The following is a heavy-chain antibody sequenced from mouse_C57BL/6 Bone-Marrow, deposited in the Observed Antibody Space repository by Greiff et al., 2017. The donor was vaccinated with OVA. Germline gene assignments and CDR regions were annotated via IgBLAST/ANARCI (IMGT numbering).Heavy chain of an antibody. Sequence: VQLQQPGAELVMLGASVKLSCKASGYTFTSYWMHWVKQRPGQGLEWIGEIDPSDSYTNYNQKFKGKSTLTVDKSSSTAYMQLSSLTSEDSAVYYCARDYSLWYFDVWGTGTTVTVSS. D-gene: IGHD6-2*01. CDR1: GYTFTSYW. V-gene: IGHV1-69*01. CDR3: ARDYSLWYFDV. CDR2: IDPSDSYT. J-gene: IGHJ1*03.